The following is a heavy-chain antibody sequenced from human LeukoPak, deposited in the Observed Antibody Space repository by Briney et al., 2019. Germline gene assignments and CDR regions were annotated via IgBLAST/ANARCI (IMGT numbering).Heavy chain of an antibody. V-gene: IGHV3-30-3*01. CDR2: ISYDGSNK. CDR1: GFTFGSYA. CDR3: ARGGEWELLTGFDY. D-gene: IGHD1-26*01. J-gene: IGHJ4*02. Sequence: GRSLRLSCAASGFTFGSYAMHWVRQAPGKGLEWVAVISYDGSNKYYADSVKGRFTISRDNSKNTLYLQMNSLRAEDTAVYYCARGGEWELLTGFDYWGQGTLVTVSS.